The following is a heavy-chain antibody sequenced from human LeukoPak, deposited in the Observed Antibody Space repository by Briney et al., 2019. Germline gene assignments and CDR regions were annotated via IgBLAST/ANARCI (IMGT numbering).Heavy chain of an antibody. V-gene: IGHV1-46*01. CDR2: INPSGGST. D-gene: IGHD1-1*01. J-gene: IGHJ3*02. Sequence: ASVKVSCKASGYTFTSYYMHWVQQAPGQGLEWMGIINPSGGSTSYAQKFQGRVTMTRDMSTSTVYMELSSLRSEDTAVYYCARDIWYNAFDIWGQGTMVTVSS. CDR3: ARDIWYNAFDI. CDR1: GYTFTSYY.